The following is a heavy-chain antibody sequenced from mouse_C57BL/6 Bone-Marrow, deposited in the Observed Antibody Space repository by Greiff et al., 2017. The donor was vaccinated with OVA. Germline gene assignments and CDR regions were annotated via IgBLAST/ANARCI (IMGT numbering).Heavy chain of an antibody. Sequence: VQLVESGPGLVAPSQSLSITCTVSGFSFTSYGVDWVRQSPGKGLEWLGVIWGVGSTNYYSALNSRLSISKDNSKSQAVLKMNSLQTDDTGMYYGASSSIMTAGGGFAYWGQGTLVTVSA. D-gene: IGHD6-1*01. CDR1: GFSFTSYG. CDR3: ASSSIMTAGGGFAY. CDR2: IWGVGST. J-gene: IGHJ3*01. V-gene: IGHV2-6*01.